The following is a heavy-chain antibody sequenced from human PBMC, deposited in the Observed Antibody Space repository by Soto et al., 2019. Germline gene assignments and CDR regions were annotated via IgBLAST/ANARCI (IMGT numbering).Heavy chain of an antibody. CDR2: ISSSGSTI. D-gene: IGHD2-2*01. V-gene: IGHV3-48*03. CDR3: ARERWAPVIVVVPAAYYGMDV. J-gene: IGHJ6*02. CDR1: GFTLSSYE. Sequence: GGSLRLSCAASGFTLSSYEMNWVRQAPGKGLEWVSYISSSGSTIYYADSVKGRFTIPRDNAKNSLYLQMNSLRAEDTAVYYCARERWAPVIVVVPAAYYGMDVWGQGTAVTVSS.